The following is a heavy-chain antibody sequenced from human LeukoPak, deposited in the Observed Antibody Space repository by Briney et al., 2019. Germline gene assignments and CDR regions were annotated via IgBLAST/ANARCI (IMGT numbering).Heavy chain of an antibody. V-gene: IGHV3-7*01. CDR1: GYSISSGYY. D-gene: IGHD6-19*01. CDR2: IKQDGSEK. J-gene: IGHJ6*03. CDR3: ARESFSSGPNSYYYYYMDV. Sequence: PSETLSLTCTVSGYSISSGYYWGWIRQPPGKGLEWVANIKQDGSEKYYVDSVKGRFTISRDNAKNSLYLQMNSLRAEDTAVYYCARESFSSGPNSYYYYYMDVWGKGTTVTVSS.